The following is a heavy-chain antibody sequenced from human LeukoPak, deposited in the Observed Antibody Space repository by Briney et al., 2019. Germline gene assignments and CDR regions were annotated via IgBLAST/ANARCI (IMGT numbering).Heavy chain of an antibody. CDR1: GGSISSRNYY. J-gene: IGHJ4*02. D-gene: IGHD6-13*01. V-gene: IGHV4-39*01. CDR2: VCCSGGT. CDR3: TRHGGSWTFDY. Sequence: SETLSLTRSVSGGSISSRNYYWGWMRQRPGKKLEWVGSVCCSGGTYYNPSLKSRVTISVYTSKNQFSLKLNSVTAADTAVYYCTRHGGSWTFDYWGQGTLVTVSS.